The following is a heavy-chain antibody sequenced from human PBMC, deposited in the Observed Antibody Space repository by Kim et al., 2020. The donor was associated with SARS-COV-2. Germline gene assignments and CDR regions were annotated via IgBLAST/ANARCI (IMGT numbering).Heavy chain of an antibody. J-gene: IGHJ4*02. CDR2: ISYDGSNK. V-gene: IGHV3-30*03. D-gene: IGHD4-17*01. CDR1: GFTFSSYG. CDR3: AGAVTTNFVDY. Sequence: GGSLRLSCAASGFTFSSYGMHWVRQAPGKGLEWVAVISYDGSNKYYADSVKGRFTISRDNSKNTLYLQMNSLRAEDTAVYYCAGAVTTNFVDYWGQGTLVTVSS.